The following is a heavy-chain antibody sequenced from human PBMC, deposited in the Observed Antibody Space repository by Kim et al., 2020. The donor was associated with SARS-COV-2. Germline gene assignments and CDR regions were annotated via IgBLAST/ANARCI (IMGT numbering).Heavy chain of an antibody. V-gene: IGHV4-59*01. CDR3: ARVPPSRSFGVVRGFDY. D-gene: IGHD3-3*02. Sequence: SETLSLTCTVSGGSISSYYWSWIRQPPGKGLEWIGYIYYSGSTNYNPSLKSRVTISVDTSKNQFSLKLSSVTAADTAVYYCARVPPSRSFGVVRGFDYWGQGTLVTVSS. J-gene: IGHJ4*02. CDR2: IYYSGST. CDR1: GGSISSYY.